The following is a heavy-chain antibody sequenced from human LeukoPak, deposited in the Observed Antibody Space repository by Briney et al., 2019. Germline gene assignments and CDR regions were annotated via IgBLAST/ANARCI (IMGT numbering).Heavy chain of an antibody. CDR1: EFTFSTYS. D-gene: IGHD4-17*01. V-gene: IGHV3-53*05. J-gene: IGHJ2*01. CDR3: AKGSTTVTTLFWYFDL. CDR2: IYSGGST. Sequence: GGSLRLSCAASEFTFSTYSMSWVRQAPGKGLEWVSVIYSGGSTYYADSVKGRFTISRDNSKNTLYLQMNSLRAEDTALYYCAKGSTTVTTLFWYFDLWGRGTLVTVSS.